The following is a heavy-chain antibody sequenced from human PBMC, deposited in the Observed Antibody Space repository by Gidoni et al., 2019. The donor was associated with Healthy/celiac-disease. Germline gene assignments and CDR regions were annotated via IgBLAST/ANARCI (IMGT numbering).Heavy chain of an antibody. D-gene: IGHD1-26*01. CDR1: GFTFSSYG. V-gene: IGHV3-30*18. CDR2: ISYDGSNK. CDR3: AKGGRFPYYYYGMDV. Sequence: QVQLVESGGGVVQPGRSLRLSCAASGFTFSSYGMHWVRQAPGKGLEGVAVISYDGSNKYYADSVKGRFTISRDNSKNTLYLQMNSLRAEDTAVYYCAKGGRFPYYYYGMDVWGQGTTVTVSS. J-gene: IGHJ6*02.